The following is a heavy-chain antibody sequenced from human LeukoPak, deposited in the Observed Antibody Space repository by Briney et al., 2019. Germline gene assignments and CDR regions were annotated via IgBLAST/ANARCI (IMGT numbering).Heavy chain of an antibody. D-gene: IGHD6-13*01. CDR2: IYYSGST. CDR1: GGSISSGGYY. J-gene: IGHJ4*02. V-gene: IGHV4-31*03. Sequence: PSQTLSLTCTVSGGSISSGGYYWSWIRQRPGKGLEWIGYIYYSGSTYYNPSLKSRVTISVDTSKNQFSLKLSSVTAADTAVYYCARGWGYSSSWYYFDYWGQGTLVTVSS. CDR3: ARGWGYSSSWYYFDY.